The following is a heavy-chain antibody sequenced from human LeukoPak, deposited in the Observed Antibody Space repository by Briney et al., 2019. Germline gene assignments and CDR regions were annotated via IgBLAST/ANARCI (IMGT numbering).Heavy chain of an antibody. D-gene: IGHD1-14*01. CDR3: ARYGTISSESYFDY. CDR2: IHNSGRT. Sequence: SETLSLTCSVSGGSVSSYYWSWIRQSPGKGLEWIGYIHNSGRTNYNPSLKSRVTGFVDTSKNQVSLRLSSVTAADTAVYYCARYGTISSESYFDYWGQGALVTVSS. J-gene: IGHJ4*02. CDR1: GGSVSSYY. V-gene: IGHV4-4*08.